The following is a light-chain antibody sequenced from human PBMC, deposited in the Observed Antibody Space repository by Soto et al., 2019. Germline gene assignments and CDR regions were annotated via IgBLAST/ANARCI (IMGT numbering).Light chain of an antibody. V-gene: IGKV3-15*01. CDR3: QQTRSYPST. CDR1: QYINTR. Sequence: EIVLTQSPATLSSFPGDRVTLSCRASQYINTRLAWYQHRPGQAPRLLIYAASTRATGVSARFSGSGSGTEFTLTISSLQAEDFATYYCQQTRSYPSTFGGGTKVDIK. J-gene: IGKJ4*01. CDR2: AAS.